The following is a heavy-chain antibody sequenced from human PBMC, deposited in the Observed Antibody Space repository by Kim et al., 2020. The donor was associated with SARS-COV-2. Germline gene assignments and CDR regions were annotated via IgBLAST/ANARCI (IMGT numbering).Heavy chain of an antibody. Sequence: RFTISRDNAKNTLYLKMNSLRAEDTAVYYCARNYYYYGSSGSLKSGAFDIWGQGTMVTVSS. CDR3: ARNYYYYGSSGSLKSGAFDI. V-gene: IGHV3-30*01. J-gene: IGHJ3*02. D-gene: IGHD3-22*01.